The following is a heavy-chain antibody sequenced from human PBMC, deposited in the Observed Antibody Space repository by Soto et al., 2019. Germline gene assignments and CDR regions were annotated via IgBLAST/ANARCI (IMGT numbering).Heavy chain of an antibody. D-gene: IGHD4-17*01. CDR1: GFIFSNYA. Sequence: QVQLVESGGGVGQPGRSLRLSCEASGFIFSNYAMHWVRQAPGKGLEWVAVISYDGSNKYYADSVKGRFTISRDNSKNTLYLQMNSLRAEDTTVYYCASDYGAYWGQGTLVTVSS. V-gene: IGHV3-30-3*01. CDR3: ASDYGAY. CDR2: ISYDGSNK. J-gene: IGHJ4*02.